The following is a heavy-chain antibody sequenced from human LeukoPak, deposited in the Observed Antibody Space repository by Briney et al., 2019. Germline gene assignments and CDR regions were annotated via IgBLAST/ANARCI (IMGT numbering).Heavy chain of an antibody. V-gene: IGHV3-33*06. CDR1: GFTFSSYG. D-gene: IGHD3-9*01. J-gene: IGHJ4*02. Sequence: GGSLRLSCAASGFTFSSYGMHGVRQAPGKGLEGVAVIWYDGSNKYYADSVRGRFTISRDNSKNTLYLQMNILRAGARAVYNFPKGGRYFDWSTGDYWGQGTLVTVSS. CDR2: IWYDGSNK. CDR3: PKGGRYFDWSTGDY.